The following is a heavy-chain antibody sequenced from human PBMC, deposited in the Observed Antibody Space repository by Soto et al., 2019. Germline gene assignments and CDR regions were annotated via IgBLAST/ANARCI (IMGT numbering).Heavy chain of an antibody. CDR3: AKGHSRDYYDSSGYYNWFEP. D-gene: IGHD3-22*01. J-gene: IGHJ5*02. CDR1: GFTFDDYA. CDR2: ISWNSGSI. Sequence: GGSLRLSCAASGFTFDDYAMHWVRQAPGKGLEWVSGISWNSGSIGYADSVKGRFTISRDNAKNSLYLQMNSLRAEDTALYYCAKGHSRDYYDSSGYYNWFEPWGQGTLVTVSS. V-gene: IGHV3-9*01.